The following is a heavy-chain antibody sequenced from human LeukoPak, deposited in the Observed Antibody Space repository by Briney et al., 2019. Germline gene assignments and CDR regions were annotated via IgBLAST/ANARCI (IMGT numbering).Heavy chain of an antibody. V-gene: IGHV4-59*08. CDR2: IYYSGST. Sequence: SETLSLTCSVSGGSLSSYYWSWIRQPPGRGLEWIGYIYYSGSTDYNPSLKSRVTISVDTSKNQFSLKLSSVTAADTAVYYCARPKSDAWYFDLWGRGTLVTVSS. CDR1: GGSLSSYY. J-gene: IGHJ2*01. CDR3: ARPKSDAWYFDL.